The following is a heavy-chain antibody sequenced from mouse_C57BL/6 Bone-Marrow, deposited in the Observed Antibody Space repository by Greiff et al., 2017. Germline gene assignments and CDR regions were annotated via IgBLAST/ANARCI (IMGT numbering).Heavy chain of an antibody. CDR2: ISDGGSYT. CDR3: ARGRLGGFAY. CDR1: GFTFSSYA. J-gene: IGHJ3*01. Sequence: DVMLVESGGGLVKPGGSLKLSCAASGFTFSSYALSWVRQTPEKRLEWVATISDGGSYTYYPDNVTGRFTISRDNAKNNLYLQRSHLKSEDTTMYYCARGRLGGFAYWGQGTLVTVSA. V-gene: IGHV5-4*03.